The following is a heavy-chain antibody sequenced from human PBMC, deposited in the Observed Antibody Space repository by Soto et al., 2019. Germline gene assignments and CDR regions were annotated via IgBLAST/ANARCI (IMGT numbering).Heavy chain of an antibody. CDR2: MNPNSGNT. CDR3: ATANRYNWNDEVWFDP. J-gene: IGHJ5*02. D-gene: IGHD1-20*01. CDR1: GYSFSDYD. V-gene: IGHV1-8*01. Sequence: QVQRVPSGAAVKKPGASVKVSCKASGYSFSDYDINWVRQATGQGPKWMGWMNPNSGNTGYAQKFQGRGTMAMDNSINTADMELSSLGSEDTAVYYCATANRYNWNDEVWFDPWGPGTLVTVSS.